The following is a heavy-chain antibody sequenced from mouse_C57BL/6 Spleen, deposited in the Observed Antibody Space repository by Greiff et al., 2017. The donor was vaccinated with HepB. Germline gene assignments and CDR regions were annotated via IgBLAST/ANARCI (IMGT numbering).Heavy chain of an antibody. CDR3: AREILRD. CDR2: ISSGSSTI. V-gene: IGHV5-17*01. Sequence: EVKLMESGGGLVKPGGSLKLSCAASGFTFSDYGMHWVRQAPEKGLEWVAYISSGSSTIYYADTVKARFTISRDNAKNTLFLQMTSLRSEDTAMYYCAREILRDWGQGTTLTVSS. J-gene: IGHJ2*01. CDR1: GFTFSDYG. D-gene: IGHD1-1*01.